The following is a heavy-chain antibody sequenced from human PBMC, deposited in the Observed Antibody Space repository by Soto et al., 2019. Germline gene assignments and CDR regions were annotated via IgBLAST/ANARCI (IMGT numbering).Heavy chain of an antibody. CDR1: GYTFPNYG. J-gene: IGHJ4*02. V-gene: IGHV1-18*01. CDR3: ARDKVVRGENYFDY. Sequence: VKVSCKASGYTFPNYGISWVRQAPGQGLEWMGWISVYHGNTDYAQNLQGRLTMTTDTSTSTAYMELRSLRSDDTAVYYCARDKVVRGENYFDYWGQGTLVTVSS. D-gene: IGHD3-10*01. CDR2: ISVYHGNT.